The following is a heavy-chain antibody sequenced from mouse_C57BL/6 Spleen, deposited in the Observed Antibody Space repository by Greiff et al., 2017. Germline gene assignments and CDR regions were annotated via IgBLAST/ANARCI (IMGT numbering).Heavy chain of an antibody. J-gene: IGHJ2*01. Sequence: QVQLKESGAELVRPGSSVKLSCKASGYTFTSYWMHWVKQRPIQGLEWIGNIDPSDSETHYNQKFKDKATLTVDKSSSTAYMQLSSLTSEDSAVYYCAREGWDDFDYWGQGTTLTVSS. CDR2: IDPSDSET. CDR1: GYTFTSYW. CDR3: AREGWDDFDY. V-gene: IGHV1-52*01. D-gene: IGHD4-1*01.